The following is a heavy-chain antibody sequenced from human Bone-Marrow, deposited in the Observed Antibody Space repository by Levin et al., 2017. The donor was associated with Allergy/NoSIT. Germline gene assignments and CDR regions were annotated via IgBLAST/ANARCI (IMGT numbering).Heavy chain of an antibody. CDR2: ISYDGSNK. CDR1: GFTFSSYA. CDR3: ARANDRYNWNDGMDV. J-gene: IGHJ6*02. D-gene: IGHD1-20*01. Sequence: PGESLKISCAASGFTFSSYAMHWVRQAPGKGLEWVAVISYDGSNKYYADSVKGRFTISRDNSKNTLYLQMNSLRAEDTAVYYCARANDRYNWNDGMDVWGQGTTVTVSS. V-gene: IGHV3-30-3*01.